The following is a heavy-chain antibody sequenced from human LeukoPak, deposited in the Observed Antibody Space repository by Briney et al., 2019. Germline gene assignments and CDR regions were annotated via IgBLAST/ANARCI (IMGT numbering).Heavy chain of an antibody. Sequence: SETLSLTCTVSGGSISSSSYYWGWIRQPPGKGLEWIGSIYYSGSTYYNPSLKSRVTISVDTSKNQFSLKLSSVTAADTAVYYCARLIRQQLVGYYFDYWGQGPWSPSPQ. D-gene: IGHD6-13*01. CDR2: IYYSGST. CDR1: GGSISSSSYY. V-gene: IGHV4-39*01. J-gene: IGHJ4*02. CDR3: ARLIRQQLVGYYFDY.